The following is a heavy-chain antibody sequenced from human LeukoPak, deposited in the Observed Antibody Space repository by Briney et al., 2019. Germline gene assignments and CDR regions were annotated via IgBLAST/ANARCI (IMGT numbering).Heavy chain of an antibody. CDR3: ARMSRLDY. CDR1: GGSISGSSYY. CDR2: IYYTGSS. Sequence: SETLSLTCTVSGGSISGSSYYWGWIRQPPGKGLEWIGSIYYTGSSSYNPSLKSRVTISVDTSKNQFSLRLTSVIAAVTAVYYCARMSRLDYWGQGTLVTVSS. V-gene: IGHV4-39*01. J-gene: IGHJ4*02.